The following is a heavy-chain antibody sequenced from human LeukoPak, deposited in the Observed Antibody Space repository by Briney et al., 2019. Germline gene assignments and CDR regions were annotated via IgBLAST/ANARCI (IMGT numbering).Heavy chain of an antibody. J-gene: IGHJ4*02. V-gene: IGHV4-4*02. CDR1: GGSISSGNW. D-gene: IGHD3-3*01. CDR3: ARGPVLDF. Sequence: SETLSLTCAVSGGSISSGNWWNWVRQSPGKGLEWIGDIYHSGSTNYNPSLKSRFTISVDKSKNQFSLRLSSLTAADTAVYYCARGPVLDFWGQGTLVTVSS. CDR2: IYHSGST.